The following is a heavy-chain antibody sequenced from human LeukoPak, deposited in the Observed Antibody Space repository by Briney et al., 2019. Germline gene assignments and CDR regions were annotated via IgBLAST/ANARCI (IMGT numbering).Heavy chain of an antibody. V-gene: IGHV3-66*01. CDR1: GFTVSSKY. CDR3: ARGPGWNYFDY. Sequence: GGSLRLSCAAFGFTVSSKYMSWVRQAPGKGLEWVSVFYSGGSTYYADSVKGRFTISRDNSKNTLYFQMNSLRAEDTAVYYCARGPGWNYFDYWGQGALVTVSS. CDR2: FYSGGST. D-gene: IGHD6-19*01. J-gene: IGHJ4*02.